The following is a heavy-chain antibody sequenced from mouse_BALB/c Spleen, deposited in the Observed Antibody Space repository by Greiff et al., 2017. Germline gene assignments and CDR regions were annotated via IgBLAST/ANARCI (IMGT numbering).Heavy chain of an antibody. V-gene: IGHV5-6*01. Sequence: EVQRVESGGDLVKPGGSLKLSCAASGFTFSSYGMSWVRQTPDKRLEWVATISSGGSYTYYPDSVKGRFTISRDNAKNTLYLQMSSLKSEDTAMYYCARQRKIYYGNYVGYFDYWGQGTTLTVSS. J-gene: IGHJ2*01. CDR2: ISSGGSYT. D-gene: IGHD2-1*01. CDR1: GFTFSSYG. CDR3: ARQRKIYYGNYVGYFDY.